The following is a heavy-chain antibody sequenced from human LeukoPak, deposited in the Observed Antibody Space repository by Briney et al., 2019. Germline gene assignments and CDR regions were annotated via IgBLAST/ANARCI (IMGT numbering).Heavy chain of an antibody. CDR1: GFTVSSNF. J-gene: IGHJ4*02. CDR2: IYSGGST. Sequence: GGSLRLSCAASGFTVSSNFMSWVRQAPGKGLEWVSIIYSGGSTSYADSVKGRFTISRDNSKNTLYLQMNSLRAEDTAVYYCASPSGSRGAFLDYWGQGTLVTVSS. D-gene: IGHD3-16*01. V-gene: IGHV3-53*01. CDR3: ASPSGSRGAFLDY.